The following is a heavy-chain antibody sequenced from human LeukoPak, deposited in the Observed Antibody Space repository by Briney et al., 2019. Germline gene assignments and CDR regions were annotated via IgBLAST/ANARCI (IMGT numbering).Heavy chain of an antibody. J-gene: IGHJ4*02. Sequence: GESLEISCKCSGFDFTAYGIAWVRQMPGKGLEWMGNIYPGGSNGRYSPSFQGQVTMSADKSISTVYLQWSSLKASDTAMYYCARHFHSAWFGFWGQGSLVTVSS. CDR1: GFDFTAYG. V-gene: IGHV5-51*01. D-gene: IGHD5-18*01. CDR2: IYPGGSNG. CDR3: ARHFHSAWFGF.